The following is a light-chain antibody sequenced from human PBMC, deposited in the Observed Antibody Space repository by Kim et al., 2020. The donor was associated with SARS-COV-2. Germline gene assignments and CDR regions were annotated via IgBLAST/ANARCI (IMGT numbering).Light chain of an antibody. J-gene: IGKJ2*01. Sequence: VLTQSPGTLSLSPGERATLSCRASQSVCSNCLAWYQQKPGQAPRLLIYSASTRATAIPDRFSGSWSGTDFTLSISRLEPEDSAVYYCQQYGIAPPYTFGQGTKLEI. CDR1: QSVCSNC. CDR3: QQYGIAPPYT. CDR2: SAS. V-gene: IGKV3-20*01.